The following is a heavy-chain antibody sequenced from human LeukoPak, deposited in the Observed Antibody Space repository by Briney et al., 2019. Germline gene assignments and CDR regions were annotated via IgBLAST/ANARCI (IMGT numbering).Heavy chain of an antibody. CDR3: ARDNGRNGFDL. CDR1: GFTFSSYW. Sequence: GGSLRLSCAASGFTFSSYWMHWVRQAPGKGLVWVSRISIDGSRISYADSVKGRFTISRDDAKKTLDLQRNSLRAEDTAVYFCARDNGRNGFDLWGQGTMVTVSS. J-gene: IGHJ3*01. CDR2: ISIDGSRI. V-gene: IGHV3-74*01.